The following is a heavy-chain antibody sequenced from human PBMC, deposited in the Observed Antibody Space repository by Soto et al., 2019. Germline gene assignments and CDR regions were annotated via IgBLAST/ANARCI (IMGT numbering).Heavy chain of an antibody. J-gene: IGHJ4*02. Sequence: QVQLVESGGGVVQPGRSLRLSCAASGFTFSSYGMHGVRQAPGTGLEWVAVISYDGRNKYYADSVKGRFTISRDNSKNTLYLQMNSLRAEDKAVYYCAKDQGGRGSYFDYWGQGTLVTVSS. V-gene: IGHV3-30*18. D-gene: IGHD1-26*01. CDR3: AKDQGGRGSYFDY. CDR2: ISYDGRNK. CDR1: GFTFSSYG.